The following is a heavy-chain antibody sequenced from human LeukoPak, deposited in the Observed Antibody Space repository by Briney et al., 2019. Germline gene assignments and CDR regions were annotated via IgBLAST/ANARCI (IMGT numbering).Heavy chain of an antibody. V-gene: IGHV4-39*01. Sequence: PSETLSLTCTVSGGSISSSSYYWGWIRQPPGTGLEWIGSIYYSGSTYYNPSLKSRVTISVDTSKNQFSLKLSSVTAADTAVYYCARRVVVTAITDYWGQGTLVTVSS. J-gene: IGHJ4*02. D-gene: IGHD2-21*02. CDR1: GGSISSSSYY. CDR2: IYYSGST. CDR3: ARRVVVTAITDY.